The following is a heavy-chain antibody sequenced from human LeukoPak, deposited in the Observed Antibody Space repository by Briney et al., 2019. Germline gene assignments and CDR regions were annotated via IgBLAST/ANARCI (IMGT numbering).Heavy chain of an antibody. V-gene: IGHV4-59*10. CDR1: GGSISSYY. CDR3: ARAAGRDTTSGLDFDY. J-gene: IGHJ4*02. Sequence: SETLSLTCAVYGGSISSYYWSWIRQPAGKGLEWIGRIYSSRSIYNPSLKSRVTMSVDTSKNQFSLKLSSVTAADTAVYYCARAAGRDTTSGLDFDYWGQGILVTVSS. CDR2: IYSSRS. D-gene: IGHD1-26*01.